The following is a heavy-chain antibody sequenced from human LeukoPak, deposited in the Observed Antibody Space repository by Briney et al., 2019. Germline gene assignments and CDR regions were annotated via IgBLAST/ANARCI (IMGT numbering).Heavy chain of an antibody. CDR1: GFTFSDYY. CDR3: ARVSRVTGYSSSWYRDCWYFDL. Sequence: PGGPLRLSCAASGFTFSDYYMSWIRQAPGKGLEWVSYISSSGSTIYYADSVKGRFTISRDNAKNSLYLQMNSLRAEDTAVYYCARVSRVTGYSSSWYRDCWYFDLWGRGTLVTVSS. V-gene: IGHV3-11*01. D-gene: IGHD6-13*01. CDR2: ISSSGSTI. J-gene: IGHJ2*01.